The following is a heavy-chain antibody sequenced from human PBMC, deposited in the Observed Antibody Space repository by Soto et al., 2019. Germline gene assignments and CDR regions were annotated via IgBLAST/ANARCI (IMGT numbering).Heavy chain of an antibody. CDR1: GGSISSGGYS. V-gene: IGHV4-30-2*01. CDR2: IYHGGST. CDR3: ARGRVVVPAAVMFNCLDP. J-gene: IGHJ5*02. D-gene: IGHD2-2*01. Sequence: KPSETLSLTCAVSGGSISSGGYSWSWIRQPPGKGLEWIGYIYHGGSTYYNPSLRSRVTISVDRSRTQFSLKMSSVTAADTAVYYCARGRVVVPAAVMFNCLDPWGQGALVTVSS.